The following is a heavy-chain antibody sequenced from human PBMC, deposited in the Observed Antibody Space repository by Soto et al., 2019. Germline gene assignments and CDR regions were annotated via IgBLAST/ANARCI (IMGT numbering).Heavy chain of an antibody. CDR2: IIPIFGTA. CDR3: ARSQLLDSGSHYYYGMDV. J-gene: IGHJ6*02. V-gene: IGHV1-69*13. CDR1: GGTFSSYA. Sequence: VASVKVSCKASGGTFSSYAISWVRQAPGQGLEWMGGIIPIFGTANYAQKFQGRVTITADESTSTAYMELSSLRSEDTAVYYCARSQLLDSGSHYYYGMDVWGQGTTVTVSS. D-gene: IGHD2-2*01.